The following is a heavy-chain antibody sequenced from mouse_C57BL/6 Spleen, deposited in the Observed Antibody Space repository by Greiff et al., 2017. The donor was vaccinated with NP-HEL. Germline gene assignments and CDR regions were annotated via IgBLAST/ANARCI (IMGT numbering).Heavy chain of an antibody. J-gene: IGHJ4*01. CDR3: TRALYDGYYYYYARDY. V-gene: IGHV6-6*01. CDR1: GFTFSDAW. D-gene: IGHD2-3*01. Sequence: EVKLVESGGGLVQPGGSMKLSCAASGFTFSDAWMDWVRQSPEKGLEWVAEIRNKANNHATYYAESVKGRFTISRDDSKSSVYLQMNSLRAEDTGIYYWTRALYDGYYYYYARDYWGQGTSVTVSS. CDR2: IRNKANNHAT.